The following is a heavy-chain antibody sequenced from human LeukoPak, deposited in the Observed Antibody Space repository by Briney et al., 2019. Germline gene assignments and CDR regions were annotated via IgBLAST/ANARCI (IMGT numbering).Heavy chain of an antibody. V-gene: IGHV4-59*01. CDR1: GASISSYY. Sequence: SETLSLTCSVSGASISSYYWSWIRQPPGKRLEWIGYIHSSGSTNYSPSLKSRVTISVDTSKNQFSLKLSSLTAADTAVYYCAAQGSSWDAFDIWGRGTMVTVPS. CDR2: IHSSGST. D-gene: IGHD6-13*01. CDR3: AAQGSSWDAFDI. J-gene: IGHJ3*02.